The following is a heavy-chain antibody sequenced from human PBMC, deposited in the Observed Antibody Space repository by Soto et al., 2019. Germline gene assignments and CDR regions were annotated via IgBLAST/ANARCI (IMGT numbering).Heavy chain of an antibody. CDR1: GGTFSSYT. CDR3: AMGHCSGGSCYGDDAFDI. J-gene: IGHJ3*02. CDR2: IIPILGIA. V-gene: IGHV1-69*02. D-gene: IGHD2-15*01. Sequence: VASVKVSCKASGGTFSSYTISWVRQAPGQGLEWMGRIIPILGIANYAQKFQGRVTITADKSTSTAYMELNSLRSEDTAVYYCAMGHCSGGSCYGDDAFDIWGQGTMVTVSS.